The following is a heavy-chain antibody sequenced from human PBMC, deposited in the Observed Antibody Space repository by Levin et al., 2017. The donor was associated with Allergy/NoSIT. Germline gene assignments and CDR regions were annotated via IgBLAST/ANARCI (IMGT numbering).Heavy chain of an antibody. CDR3: ARDGSMDV. Sequence: PGESLKISCQASGYTFTDYYMHWVRQAPGQGLEWMGWINPNSGGTNCAQKFQGRVTMTRDTSISTAYMELSSLRSDDTAVYYCARDGSMDVWGQGTTVTVSS. J-gene: IGHJ6*02. CDR2: INPNSGGT. D-gene: IGHD1-26*01. V-gene: IGHV1-2*02. CDR1: GYTFTDYY.